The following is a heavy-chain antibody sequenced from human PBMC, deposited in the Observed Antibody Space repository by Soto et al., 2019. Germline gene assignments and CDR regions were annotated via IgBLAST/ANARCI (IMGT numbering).Heavy chain of an antibody. CDR2: IDTAGDT. Sequence: EVQLVESGGGLVQPGGSLRLSCAASGFTFSSYDMHWVRQATGKGLEWVSAIDTAGDTYYPGSVKGRFTISRENAENSLYLQMNSLRAGDTAVYYCAGDAWGWKDYYYYMDVWGKGTTVTVSS. CDR3: AGDAWGWKDYYYYMDV. CDR1: GFTFSSYD. J-gene: IGHJ6*03. V-gene: IGHV3-13*01. D-gene: IGHD3-16*01.